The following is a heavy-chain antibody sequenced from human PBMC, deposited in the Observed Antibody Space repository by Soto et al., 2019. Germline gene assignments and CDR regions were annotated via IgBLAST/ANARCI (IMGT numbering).Heavy chain of an antibody. CDR1: GGSIGSREYY. V-gene: IGHV4-31*02. D-gene: IGHD3-10*01. Sequence: QVQVQESGPGLVKPSQTLSLKCSVSGGSIGSREYYWSWIRQHPEKGLGWIGSIYDNGNTDYNPSLRCRPTMSLDTSMNEFSVTLTSVTAADTAVYYCARDKGGAALKGSGMDVWGQGTTVTAS. CDR3: ARDKGGAALKGSGMDV. J-gene: IGHJ6*02. CDR2: IYDNGNT.